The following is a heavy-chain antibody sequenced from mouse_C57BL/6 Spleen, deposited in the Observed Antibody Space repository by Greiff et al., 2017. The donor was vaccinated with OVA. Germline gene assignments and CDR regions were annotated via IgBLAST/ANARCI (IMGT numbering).Heavy chain of an antibody. Sequence: EVKVEESGGGLVKPGGSLKLSCAASGFTFSSYAMSWVRQTPEKRLEWVATISDGGSYTYYPDNVKGRFTISRDNAKNNLYLQMSHLKSENTAMYYCARGDYCGSSYWYFDVWGTGTTVTVSS. J-gene: IGHJ1*03. V-gene: IGHV5-4*03. D-gene: IGHD1-1*01. CDR1: GFTFSSYA. CDR2: ISDGGSYT. CDR3: ARGDYCGSSYWYFDV.